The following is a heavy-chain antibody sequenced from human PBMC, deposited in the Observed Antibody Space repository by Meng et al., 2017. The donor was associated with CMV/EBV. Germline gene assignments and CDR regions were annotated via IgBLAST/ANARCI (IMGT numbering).Heavy chain of an antibody. CDR3: ARSYYYYYGMDV. CDR2: IYYSGST. Sequence: GSLRLSCTVSGGSVSSGSYYWSWIRQPPGKGLEWIGYIYYSGSTNYNPSLKSRVTISVDTSKNQFSLKLSSVTAAATAVYYCARSYYYYYGMDVWGQGTTVTVSS. CDR1: GGSVSSGSYY. J-gene: IGHJ6*02. V-gene: IGHV4-61*01.